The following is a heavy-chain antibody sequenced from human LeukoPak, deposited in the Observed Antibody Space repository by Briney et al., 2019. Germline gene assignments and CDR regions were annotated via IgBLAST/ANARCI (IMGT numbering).Heavy chain of an antibody. Sequence: PSVKLSSKASVGTFSRKGTSGVRQATPQGREWMGVGNPIIGTAHYAQKFQSRVSITAYESPSTAYLELNTLRSADTAVYTCARANDILPGYYNGYFNYWGQGTLVTVSS. CDR2: GNPIIGTA. D-gene: IGHD3-9*01. CDR3: ARANDILPGYYNGYFNY. V-gene: IGHV1-69*13. CDR1: VGTFSRKG. J-gene: IGHJ4*02.